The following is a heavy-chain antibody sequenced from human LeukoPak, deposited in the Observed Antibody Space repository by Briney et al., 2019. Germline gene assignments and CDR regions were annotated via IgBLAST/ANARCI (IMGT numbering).Heavy chain of an antibody. D-gene: IGHD3-10*01. CDR1: GFTFTNYG. J-gene: IGHJ5*02. V-gene: IGHV3-23*01. CDR3: AKGCQCPSGLGSWFDP. Sequence: AGGSLRLSCSASGFTFTNYGMSWVCQAPGKGLEWVSGLSGSGDGQLYADSVEGRFTISRDIFNNIWYLQMNSLRAEDTAVYYCAKGCQCPSGLGSWFDPRGQGTLVAVSS. CDR2: LSGSGDGQ.